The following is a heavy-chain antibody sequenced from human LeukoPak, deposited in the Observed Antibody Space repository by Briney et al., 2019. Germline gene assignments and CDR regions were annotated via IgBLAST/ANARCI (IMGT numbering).Heavy chain of an antibody. D-gene: IGHD2-21*02. CDR3: AREICGSDCYSTFDY. CDR1: GFTFSTYG. Sequence: GGSLRLSCVASGFTFSTYGMHWVRQAPGKGLEWVSYISSSSFTIHYADSVKGRFTISRDNAKSSLYLQMNSLRAEDTAVYYCAREICGSDCYSTFDYWGQGALVTVSS. CDR2: ISSSSFTI. V-gene: IGHV3-48*04. J-gene: IGHJ4*02.